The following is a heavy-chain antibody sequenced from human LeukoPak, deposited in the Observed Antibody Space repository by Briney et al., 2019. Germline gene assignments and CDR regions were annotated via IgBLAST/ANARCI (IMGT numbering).Heavy chain of an antibody. V-gene: IGHV3-30-3*01. D-gene: IGHD6-13*01. Sequence: GGSLRLSCTASRFAFSSYAMHRVRQAPGKGLKWVAVISYDGSNKYYADSVKGRFTISRDNSKNTLYLQMNSLRVEDTAVYYCARGVQQLVLTPPRVGYGMDVWGQGTTVTVSS. J-gene: IGHJ6*02. CDR1: RFAFSSYA. CDR2: ISYDGSNK. CDR3: ARGVQQLVLTPPRVGYGMDV.